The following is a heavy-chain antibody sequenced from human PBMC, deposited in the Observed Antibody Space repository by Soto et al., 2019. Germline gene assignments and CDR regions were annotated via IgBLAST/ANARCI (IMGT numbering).Heavy chain of an antibody. V-gene: IGHV3-23*01. CDR2: IGDSGAST. CDR1: GFTFSSYA. CDR3: AKEGHRSYYYGSGNYYKWTYEY. Sequence: GGSLRLSCAASGFTFSSYAMSWVRQAPGKGLEWVSSIGDSGASTYYADSVEGRFTISRDNSKDTLYLQMNSLRAGDTAVYYCAKEGHRSYYYGSGNYYKWTYEYWGQGTLVTVSS. D-gene: IGHD3-10*01. J-gene: IGHJ4*02.